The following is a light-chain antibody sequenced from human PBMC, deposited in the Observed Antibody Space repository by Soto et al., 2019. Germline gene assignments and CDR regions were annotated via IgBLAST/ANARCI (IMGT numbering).Light chain of an antibody. Sequence: DIQMTQSPSSLSASVGDRVTITCRASQAISYFLAWYQQKPGKVPKLLINAASTLQSGVPSRFRGSGSGTDFTLTISSLQPEDVATYYCQTYHSVPFTVGPGTKVDIK. V-gene: IGKV1-27*01. CDR2: AAS. CDR1: QAISYF. CDR3: QTYHSVPFT. J-gene: IGKJ3*01.